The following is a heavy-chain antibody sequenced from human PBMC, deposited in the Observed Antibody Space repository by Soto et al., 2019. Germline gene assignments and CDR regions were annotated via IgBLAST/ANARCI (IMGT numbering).Heavy chain of an antibody. Sequence: ASVKVSCKASGYTFTSYAMHWVRQAPGQRLEWMGWINAGNGNTKYSQKFQGRVTITRDTSASTAYMELSSLRSEDTAVYYCARPHEAHSSSSGEVWFDPWGQGTLVTVSS. CDR2: INAGNGNT. V-gene: IGHV1-3*01. J-gene: IGHJ5*02. CDR3: ARPHEAHSSSSGEVWFDP. D-gene: IGHD6-6*01. CDR1: GYTFTSYA.